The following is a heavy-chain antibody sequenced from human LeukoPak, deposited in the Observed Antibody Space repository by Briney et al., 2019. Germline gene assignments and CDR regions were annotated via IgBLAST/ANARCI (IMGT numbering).Heavy chain of an antibody. J-gene: IGHJ6*02. CDR3: ARGDIVVVPAAKYYYYYGMDV. Sequence: ASVKVSCKASGGTFSSYAISWVRQAPGQGLGWMGGIIPIFGTANYAQKFQGRVTITADESTSTAYMELSSLRSEDTAVYYCARGDIVVVPAAKYYYYYGMDVWGQGTTVTVSS. D-gene: IGHD2-2*01. V-gene: IGHV1-69*13. CDR1: GGTFSSYA. CDR2: IIPIFGTA.